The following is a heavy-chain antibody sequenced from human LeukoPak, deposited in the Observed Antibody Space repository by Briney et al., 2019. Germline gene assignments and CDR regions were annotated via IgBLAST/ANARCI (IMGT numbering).Heavy chain of an antibody. Sequence: PSETVSLTCTVSGGSNSSSSYYWGWIRQPPGKGLEWIGSIYYSGSTYYNPSLKSRVTISVDTSKNQFSLKLSSVTAADTAVYYCARLRSYGAYVQDYWGQARLVTVSS. D-gene: IGHD4-17*01. V-gene: IGHV4-39*01. CDR1: GGSNSSSSYY. CDR2: IYYSGST. J-gene: IGHJ4*02. CDR3: ARLRSYGAYVQDY.